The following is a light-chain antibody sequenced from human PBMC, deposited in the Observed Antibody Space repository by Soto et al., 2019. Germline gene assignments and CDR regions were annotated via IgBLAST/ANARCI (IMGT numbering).Light chain of an antibody. J-gene: IGKJ5*01. CDR2: GAS. V-gene: IGKV3-15*01. CDR1: HSVRSS. CDR3: QEYNSAPT. Sequence: EIVMTQSPATLSVSPGERATLSCRASHSVRSSLAWYQQKPGQAPRLLIYGASTRATDMPGRFSGRGSGTEFTLTISSLQPEDVATYYCQEYNSAPTFGQGTRLEIK.